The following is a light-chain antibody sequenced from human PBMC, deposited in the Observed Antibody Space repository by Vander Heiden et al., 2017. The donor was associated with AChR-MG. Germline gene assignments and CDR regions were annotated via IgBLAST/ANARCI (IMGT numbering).Light chain of an antibody. CDR2: KDS. V-gene: IGLV3-25*03. CDR1: ALPKQY. Sequence: SYELTQPPSVSVSPGQTARITCSGDALPKQYAYWYQQKPGQAPVLVIYKDSERPSGIPERFSGSSSGTTVTLTISGVQAEDEADYYCQSADSTEGVFGGGTKLTVI. CDR3: QSADSTEGV. J-gene: IGLJ3*02.